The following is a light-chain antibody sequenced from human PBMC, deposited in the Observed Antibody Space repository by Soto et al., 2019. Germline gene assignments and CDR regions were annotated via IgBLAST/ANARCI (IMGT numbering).Light chain of an antibody. J-gene: IGLJ2*01. CDR3: CSYSGSRLI. CDR2: DVA. Sequence: QSALTQPASVSGSPGQSITISCTGTSSDVGGYNYVSWYQQHPGKAPQLIIYDVAKRPSGIPDRFSGSKSGNTASLTISGLQPEDEADYSCCSYSGSRLIFGGGTKLTVL. V-gene: IGLV2-11*01. CDR1: SSDVGGYNY.